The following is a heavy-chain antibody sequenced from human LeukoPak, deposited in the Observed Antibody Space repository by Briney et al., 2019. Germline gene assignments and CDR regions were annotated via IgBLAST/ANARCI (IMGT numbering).Heavy chain of an antibody. J-gene: IGHJ4*02. Sequence: GGSLRLSCAASGFTFSSYGMHWVRQAPGKGLEWVAVISYDGSNKYYADSVKGRFTISRDNSKNTLYLQMNSLRAEDTAVYYCAKEIRYYYDSSGYSYYFDYWGQGTLVTVSS. V-gene: IGHV3-30*18. CDR3: AKEIRYYYDSSGYSYYFDY. D-gene: IGHD3-22*01. CDR2: ISYDGSNK. CDR1: GFTFSSYG.